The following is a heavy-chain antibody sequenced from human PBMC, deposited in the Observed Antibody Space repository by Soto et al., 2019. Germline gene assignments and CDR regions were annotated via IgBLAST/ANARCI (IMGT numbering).Heavy chain of an antibody. D-gene: IGHD3-16*02. CDR1: GGTFSSYA. Sequence: ASVKVSCKASGGTFSSYAISWVRQAPGQGLEWMGGIIPIFGTANYAQKFQGRVTITRDTSASTAYMELSSLRAEDTAVYYCVKDRYETTDYWGQGTLVTVSS. J-gene: IGHJ4*02. CDR3: VKDRYETTDY. V-gene: IGHV1-69*05. CDR2: IIPIFGTA.